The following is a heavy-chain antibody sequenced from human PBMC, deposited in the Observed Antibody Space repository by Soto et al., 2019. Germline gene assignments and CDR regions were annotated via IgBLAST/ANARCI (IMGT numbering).Heavy chain of an antibody. CDR3: AKDQGIDFWSGYLATEPFDY. D-gene: IGHD3-3*01. CDR1: GFTFSSYA. Sequence: GGSLRLSCAASGFTFSSYAMSWVRQAPGKGLEWVSAISGSGGSTYYADSVKGRFTISRDNSKNTLYLQMNSLRAEDTAVYYCAKDQGIDFWSGYLATEPFDYWGQGTLVTVSS. CDR2: ISGSGGST. J-gene: IGHJ4*02. V-gene: IGHV3-23*01.